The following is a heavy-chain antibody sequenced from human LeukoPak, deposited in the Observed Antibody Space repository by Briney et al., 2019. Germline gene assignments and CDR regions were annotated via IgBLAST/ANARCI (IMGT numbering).Heavy chain of an antibody. J-gene: IGHJ5*02. Sequence: SVKVSCKATGGTFSSYAISWVRQAPGQGLEWMGGIIPIFGTANYAQKFQGRVTITADESTSTAYMELSSLRSEDTAVYYCARVGRVNDYSKVIDPWGQGTLVTVSS. CDR1: GGTFSSYA. CDR3: ARVGRVNDYSKVIDP. D-gene: IGHD4-11*01. CDR2: IIPIFGTA. V-gene: IGHV1-69*13.